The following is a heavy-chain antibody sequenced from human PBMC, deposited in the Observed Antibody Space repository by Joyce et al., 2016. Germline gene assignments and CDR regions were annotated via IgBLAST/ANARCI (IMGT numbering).Heavy chain of an antibody. V-gene: IGHV1-69*02. CDR3: AGTFNYPHHDGMDV. Sequence: QVHLVQSGAEVKKSGSSVRVSCKGSGGSCNKYTVSWVRQSPGQGLAWVGRIRPMLKMTNYAQEFQGRVTITADTSTTTAYMQLTGLRFDDTAVYCCAGTFNYPHHDGMDVWGQGTTVTVSS. J-gene: IGHJ6*02. D-gene: IGHD4-11*01. CDR1: GGSCNKYT. CDR2: IRPMLKMT.